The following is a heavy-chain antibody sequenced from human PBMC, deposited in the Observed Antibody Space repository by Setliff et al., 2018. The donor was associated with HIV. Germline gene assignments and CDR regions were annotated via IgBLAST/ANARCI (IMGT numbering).Heavy chain of an antibody. CDR2: VNPDDGET. CDR3: ARDPAPSSSASYFQH. D-gene: IGHD6-6*01. V-gene: IGHV1-69-2*01. CDR1: ECTFVDYY. Sequence: ASVKVSCKASECTFVDYYIHWVQQAPGKGLEWLGRVNPDDGETIYAEKFQDRLTITADASTDTTYMELSSLRSEDTAVYYCARDPAPSSSASYFQHWGQGTPVTVSS. J-gene: IGHJ1*01.